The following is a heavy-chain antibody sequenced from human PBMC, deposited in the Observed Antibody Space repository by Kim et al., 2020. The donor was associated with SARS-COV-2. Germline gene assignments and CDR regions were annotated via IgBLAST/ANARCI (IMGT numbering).Heavy chain of an antibody. V-gene: IGHV3-11*03. Sequence: YADPVKGRLTISRDNAKNSLYLQRISLRAGDTAVYYCASYCSGGSGSPDCWGQGTLVTVSS. CDR3: ASYCSGGSGSPDC. J-gene: IGHJ4*02. D-gene: IGHD2-15*01.